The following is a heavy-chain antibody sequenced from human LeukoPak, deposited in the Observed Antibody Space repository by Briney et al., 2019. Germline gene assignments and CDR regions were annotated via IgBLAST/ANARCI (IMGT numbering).Heavy chain of an antibody. J-gene: IGHJ6*02. CDR2: VYISGSN. D-gene: IGHD6-19*01. V-gene: IGHV4-4*07. Sequence: SETLSLTCTISGASIRSYYWSWIRQPAGKGLEWIGRVYISGSNNYNPSLKSRDTMSVDTSKNQFSLNLNSVTAADTAVYYCARELGDSSGPEYYHGMDVWGQGTTVTVSS. CDR3: ARELGDSSGPEYYHGMDV. CDR1: GASIRSYY.